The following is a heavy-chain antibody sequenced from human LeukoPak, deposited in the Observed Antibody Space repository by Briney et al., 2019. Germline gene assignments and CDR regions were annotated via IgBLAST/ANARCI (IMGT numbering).Heavy chain of an antibody. CDR3: ARNGGFGV. Sequence: SETLSLTCAVYGESFSGYYWSWIRQPPGKGLEWIGEINHSGSTNYNPSLKSRVTISVDTSKNQFSLKLSSVTAADTAVYYCARNGGFGVWGQGTTVTVSS. CDR2: INHSGST. D-gene: IGHD3-10*01. CDR1: GESFSGYY. V-gene: IGHV4-34*01. J-gene: IGHJ6*02.